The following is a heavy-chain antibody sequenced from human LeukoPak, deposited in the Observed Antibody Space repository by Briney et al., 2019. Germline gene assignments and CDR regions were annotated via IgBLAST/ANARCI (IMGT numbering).Heavy chain of an antibody. Sequence: GGSLRLFCAASGFTFSSYWMSWVRQAPGKGLEWVANIKQDGSEKYYVDSVKGRFTISRDNAKNSLYLQMNSLRAEDTAVYYCARSSGYSADAFDIWGQGTMVTVSS. CDR2: IKQDGSEK. V-gene: IGHV3-7*01. D-gene: IGHD3-22*01. J-gene: IGHJ3*02. CDR1: GFTFSSYW. CDR3: ARSSGYSADAFDI.